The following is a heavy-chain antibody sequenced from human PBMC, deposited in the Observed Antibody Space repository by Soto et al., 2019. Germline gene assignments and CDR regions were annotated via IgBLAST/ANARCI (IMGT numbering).Heavy chain of an antibody. CDR1: GYTFTSYY. Sequence: QVQLVQSGAEVKKPGASVKVSCKASGYTFTSYYMHWVRQAPGQGLEWMGIINPSGGSTSYAQKFQGRVTMTRDPSTSTVYMELSSLRSEDTAVYYCARVHMTPVTTGPENIDYWGQGTLVTVSS. CDR3: ARVHMTPVTTGPENIDY. J-gene: IGHJ4*02. CDR2: INPSGGST. D-gene: IGHD4-17*01. V-gene: IGHV1-46*01.